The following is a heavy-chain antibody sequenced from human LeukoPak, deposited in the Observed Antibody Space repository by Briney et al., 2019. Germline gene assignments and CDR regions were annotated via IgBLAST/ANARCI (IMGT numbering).Heavy chain of an antibody. CDR3: ARDKGTTCIDN. J-gene: IGHJ4*02. D-gene: IGHD4-17*01. Sequence: GGPLRLSCAASGITFSTSGMHWLRQAPGKGLEGVAFIWSDGSNKYHADSVKGRFTISRDNSKDTLYLQMNSLRAEDTAVYYCARDKGTTCIDNWGQGALVTVSS. CDR1: GITFSTSG. CDR2: IWSDGSNK. V-gene: IGHV3-33*01.